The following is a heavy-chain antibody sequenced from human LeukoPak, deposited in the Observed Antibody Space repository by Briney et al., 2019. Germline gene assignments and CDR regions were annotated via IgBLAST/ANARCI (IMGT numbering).Heavy chain of an antibody. CDR2: IYTSGST. CDR3: ARVGYSSSWYYYYYMDV. CDR1: GGSISSSGYY. V-gene: IGHV4-61*02. D-gene: IGHD6-13*01. Sequence: SETLSLTCTVSGGSISSSGYYWSWIRQPAGKGLEWIGRIYTSGSTNYNPSLKSRVTISVDTSKNQFSLKLSSVTAADTAVYYCARVGYSSSWYYYYYMDVWGKGTTVTVSS. J-gene: IGHJ6*03.